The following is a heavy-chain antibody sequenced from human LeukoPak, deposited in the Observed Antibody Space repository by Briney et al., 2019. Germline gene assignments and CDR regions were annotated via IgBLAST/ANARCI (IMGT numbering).Heavy chain of an antibody. D-gene: IGHD6-13*01. V-gene: IGHV6-1*01. J-gene: IGHJ4*02. CDR1: GDSVSSNSAA. CDR3: ARGEGQFSSSWYGGFNY. Sequence: SQTLSLTCAISGDSVSSNSAAWNWIRQSPSRGLEWLGRTYYRSKWYNDYAVSVKSRITINPDTSKNQFSPQLNSVTPEDTAVYYCARGEGQFSSSWYGGFNYWGQGTLVTVSS. CDR2: TYYRSKWYN.